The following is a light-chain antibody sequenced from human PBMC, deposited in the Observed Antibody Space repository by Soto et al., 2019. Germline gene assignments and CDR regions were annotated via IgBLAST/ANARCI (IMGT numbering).Light chain of an antibody. CDR3: QQYSTSPRT. CDR2: AAS. CDR1: QSVKNNY. Sequence: ETVLTQSPGTLSLSPGETATLSCRASQSVKNNYLRWYQQKPGQAPRLLIYAASDRATGIPDRFSGSGSGTDFTLTISRLEPEDCPVYYCQQYSTSPRTFGQGTKVEIK. J-gene: IGKJ1*01. V-gene: IGKV3-20*01.